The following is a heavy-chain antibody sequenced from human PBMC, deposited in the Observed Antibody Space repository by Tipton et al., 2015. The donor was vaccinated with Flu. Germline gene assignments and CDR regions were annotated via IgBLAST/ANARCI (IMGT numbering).Heavy chain of an antibody. V-gene: IGHV1-3*03. CDR2: INGGSGAT. D-gene: IGHD6-6*01. J-gene: IGHJ6*02. CDR1: GYSFTNYG. CDR3: AREDSSASVYGMDV. Sequence: QSGAEVKKPGASVKVSCKASGYSFTNYGISWVRQAPGQRPEWMGWINGGSGATKYSQELQGRVSVTRDISASTAYMELSSLISEDTAVYYCAREDSSASVYGMDVWGQGTMVTVSS.